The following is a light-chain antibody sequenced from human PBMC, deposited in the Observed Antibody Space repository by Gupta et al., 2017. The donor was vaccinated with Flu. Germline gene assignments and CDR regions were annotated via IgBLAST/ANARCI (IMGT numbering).Light chain of an antibody. CDR2: GAS. CDR1: QSVSSNY. CDR3: QQYGISMYT. V-gene: IGKV3-20*01. Sequence: GTLSWSPGERATHSCTASQSVSSNYVTWYQQKPGQATRIIIYGASSRATGIPDRFSGSGSGTDFTLTISRLEPEDFAVYYCQQYGISMYTFGQGTKLEMK. J-gene: IGKJ2*01.